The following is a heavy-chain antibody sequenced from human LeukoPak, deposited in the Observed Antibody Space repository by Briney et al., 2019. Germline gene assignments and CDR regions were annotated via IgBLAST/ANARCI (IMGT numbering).Heavy chain of an antibody. CDR1: GFTFSSYS. CDR2: ISSSSSYI. J-gene: IGHJ6*03. Sequence: KSGGSLRLSCAASGFTFSSYSMNWVRQAPGKVLEWVSSISSSSSYIYYADSVKGRFTISRDNAKNSLYLQMNSLRAEDTAVYYCARDQPYSSYGKDYYYYYMDVWGKGTTVTVSS. D-gene: IGHD6-6*01. CDR3: ARDQPYSSYGKDYYYYYMDV. V-gene: IGHV3-21*01.